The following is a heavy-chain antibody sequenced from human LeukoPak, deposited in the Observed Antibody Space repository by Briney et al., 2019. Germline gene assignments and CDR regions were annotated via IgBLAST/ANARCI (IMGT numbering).Heavy chain of an antibody. Sequence: GASVKVSCKASGGTFSSYAISWVRQAPGQGLEWMGGIIPIFGTANYAQKFQGRVTITRDTSASTAYMELSSLRSEDTAVYYCARDLILTGSIDYWGQGTLVTVSS. D-gene: IGHD3-9*01. V-gene: IGHV1-69*05. J-gene: IGHJ4*02. CDR1: GGTFSSYA. CDR2: IIPIFGTA. CDR3: ARDLILTGSIDY.